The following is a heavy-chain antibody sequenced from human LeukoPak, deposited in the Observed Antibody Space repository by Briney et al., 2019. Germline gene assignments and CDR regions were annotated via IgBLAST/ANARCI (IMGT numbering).Heavy chain of an antibody. D-gene: IGHD2-2*01. Sequence: PGRSLRLSCAASGFSFSSYAMHWVRQAPGMGLEWVAVISYDGSNRYYADSVKGRFTISRDNSKNTLYLQMNSLRAEDTAVYYCARGDCSSTSCYLFDYWGQGTLVTVSS. CDR2: ISYDGSNR. J-gene: IGHJ4*02. CDR3: ARGDCSSTSCYLFDY. V-gene: IGHV3-30*04. CDR1: GFSFSSYA.